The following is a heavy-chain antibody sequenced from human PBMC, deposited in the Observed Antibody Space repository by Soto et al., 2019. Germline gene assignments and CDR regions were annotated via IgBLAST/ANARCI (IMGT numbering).Heavy chain of an antibody. CDR1: GFTISNYA. V-gene: IGHV3-23*01. CDR3: AKWTGRYCSGGRCYLDDPFDY. D-gene: IGHD2-15*01. Sequence: EVHLLESGGDLVQPGGSLRLSCAASGFTISNYAMSRVRQAPGKGLDWVSGISGSAASTFYADSVKGRFTISRDNSKNTLYLQMNSLRAEDTAVYYCAKWTGRYCSGGRCYLDDPFDYWGQGTLVTVSS. J-gene: IGHJ4*02. CDR2: ISGSAAST.